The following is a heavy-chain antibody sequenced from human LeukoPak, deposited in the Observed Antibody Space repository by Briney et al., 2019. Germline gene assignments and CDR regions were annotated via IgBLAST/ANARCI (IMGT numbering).Heavy chain of an antibody. J-gene: IGHJ4*02. CDR2: ISSNSDYI. CDR1: GFTFSSYS. CDR3: ARGVDY. V-gene: IGHV3-21*01. Sequence: GGSLRLSCAASGFTFSSYSMNWVRQAPGKGLEWVSSISSNSDYIYYADSVKGRFTTSRDNAKNSLYLQMNSLRAEDTAMYYCARGVDYWGQGTLVTVSS.